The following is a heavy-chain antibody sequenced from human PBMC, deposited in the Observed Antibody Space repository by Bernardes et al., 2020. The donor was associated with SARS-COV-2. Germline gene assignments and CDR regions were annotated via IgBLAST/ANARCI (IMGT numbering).Heavy chain of an antibody. CDR2: IGTAGDT. CDR3: ARGASMVRGVISWFDP. Sequence: GGSLRLSCAASGFTFSSYDMHWVRQATGKGLEWVSAIGTAGDTYYPGSVKGRFTISRENAKNSLYLQMNSLRAGDTAVYYCARGASMVRGVISWFDPWGQGTLVTVSS. D-gene: IGHD3-10*01. CDR1: GFTFSSYD. J-gene: IGHJ5*02. V-gene: IGHV3-13*01.